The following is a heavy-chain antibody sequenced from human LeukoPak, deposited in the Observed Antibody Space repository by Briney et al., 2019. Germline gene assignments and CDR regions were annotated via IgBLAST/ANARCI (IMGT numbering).Heavy chain of an antibody. CDR1: GFTFSSYA. D-gene: IGHD1-26*01. CDR2: ISGSASNT. V-gene: IGHV3-23*01. CDR3: ANVEWPLDY. J-gene: IGHJ4*02. Sequence: PGGSLRPSCAASGFTFSSYAMSWVRQAPGKGLEWVSAISGSASNTYYADSVKGRFTISRDNSRNTLYLQMNSLRAEDTAVYYCANVEWPLDYWGQGTLVTVSS.